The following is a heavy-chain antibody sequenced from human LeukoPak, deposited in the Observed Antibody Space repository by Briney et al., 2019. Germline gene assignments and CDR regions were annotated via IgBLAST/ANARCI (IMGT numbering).Heavy chain of an antibody. Sequence: AGGSLRLSCAASGFMFSAYGMHWVRQAPGKGLEWVAVISADGSSKNYADSVKGRFTMSRDNSKNTLYLQMNSLRIEDTAVYYCAKDGDCGGGGCFPNTFNYWGQGTLVTVSS. J-gene: IGHJ4*02. CDR1: GFMFSAYG. CDR3: AKDGDCGGGGCFPNTFNY. V-gene: IGHV3-30*18. D-gene: IGHD2-15*01. CDR2: ISADGSSK.